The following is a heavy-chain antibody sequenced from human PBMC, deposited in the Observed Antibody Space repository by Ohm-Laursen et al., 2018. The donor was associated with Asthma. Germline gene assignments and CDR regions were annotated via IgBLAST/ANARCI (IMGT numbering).Heavy chain of an antibody. D-gene: IGHD1-26*01. CDR2: ASYDGGNK. V-gene: IGHV3-30*18. Sequence: SLRLSCAASGFTFSSYGMHWVRQAPGKGLEWLAFASYDGGNKDYADSVKGRFTISRDNSDNALCLQMNSLRADDSAVYFCAKATVQFSGSYFFDYWGQGSLVTDSS. CDR1: GFTFSSYG. J-gene: IGHJ4*02. CDR3: AKATVQFSGSYFFDY.